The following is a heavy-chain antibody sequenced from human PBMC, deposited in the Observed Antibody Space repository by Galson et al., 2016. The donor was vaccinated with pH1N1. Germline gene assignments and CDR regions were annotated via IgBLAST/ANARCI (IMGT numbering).Heavy chain of an antibody. D-gene: IGHD3-10*01. J-gene: IGHJ4*02. CDR3: AHTGFGGVLGYVDY. CDR2: IYWDDDK. CDR1: GFSLSTSGVR. Sequence: PALVKPTQTLTLTCTFSGFSLSTSGVRVGWIRQPPGKALEWLALIYWDDDKRYGPSLKSRPTITKDTSKTQVVLTMTNMDPVDTATYYCAHTGFGGVLGYVDYWGQGTLVNV. V-gene: IGHV2-5*05.